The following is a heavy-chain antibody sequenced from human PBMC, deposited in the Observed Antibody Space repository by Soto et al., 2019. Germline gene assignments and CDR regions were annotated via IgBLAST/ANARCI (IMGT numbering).Heavy chain of an antibody. CDR1: GGSISSYY. CDR2: IYYSGST. Sequence: SETLSLTCTVSGGSISSYYWSWIRQPPGKGLEWIGYIYYSGSTNYNPSLKSRVTISVDTSKNQFSLKLSSVTAADTAVYYCARGVEYYDFWSGYLYYFDYWGQGTLVTVSS. J-gene: IGHJ4*02. CDR3: ARGVEYYDFWSGYLYYFDY. V-gene: IGHV4-59*01. D-gene: IGHD3-3*01.